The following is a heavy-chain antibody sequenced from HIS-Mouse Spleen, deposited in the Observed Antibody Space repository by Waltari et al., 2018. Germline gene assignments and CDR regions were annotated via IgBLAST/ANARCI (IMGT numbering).Heavy chain of an antibody. J-gene: IGHJ2*01. V-gene: IGHV4-39*07. CDR1: GGSISSSSYY. CDR3: AREIPYSSSWYDWYFDL. D-gene: IGHD6-13*01. Sequence: QLQLQESGPGLVKPSETLSLTCPVTGGSISSSSYYWGRIRLPPGKGLEWIGSIYYSGSTYYNPSLKSRVTISVDTSKNQFSLKLSSVTAADTAVYYCAREIPYSSSWYDWYFDLWGRGTLVTVSS. CDR2: IYYSGST.